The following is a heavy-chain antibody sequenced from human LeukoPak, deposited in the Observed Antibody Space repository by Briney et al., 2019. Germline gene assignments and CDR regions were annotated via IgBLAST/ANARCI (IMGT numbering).Heavy chain of an antibody. D-gene: IGHD6-19*01. J-gene: IGHJ5*02. CDR2: INPNSGGT. V-gene: IGHV1-2*02. CDR3: ARWQWLENNWFDP. Sequence: ASVKVSCKASGYTFTGYYMHWVRQAPGQGLEWVGWINPNSGGTNYAQKFQGRVTMTRDTSISTAYMELSRLRSDDTAVYYCARWQWLENNWFDPWGQGTLVTVSS. CDR1: GYTFTGYY.